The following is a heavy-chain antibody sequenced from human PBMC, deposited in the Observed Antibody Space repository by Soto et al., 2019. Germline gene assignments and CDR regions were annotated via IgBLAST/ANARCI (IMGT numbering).Heavy chain of an antibody. J-gene: IGHJ4*02. D-gene: IGHD4-17*01. CDR3: AKDRPQLTTVTPYYFGY. V-gene: IGHV3-23*01. CDR2: ISGSGGST. Sequence: GGSLRLSCAASGFTFSSYAMSWVRQAPGKGLEWVSAISGSGGSTYYADSVKGRFTISRDNSKNTLYLQMNSLRAEDTAVYYCAKDRPQLTTVTPYYFGYWGQGTLVTASS. CDR1: GFTFSSYA.